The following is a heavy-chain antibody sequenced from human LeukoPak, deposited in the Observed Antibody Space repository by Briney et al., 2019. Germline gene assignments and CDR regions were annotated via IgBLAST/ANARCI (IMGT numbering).Heavy chain of an antibody. Sequence: GGSLRLSCAASGFTFSSSAMNWVRQAPGKGLEWVSSINNVGSHIYYAGSVRGRFTISRDNAKNALYLQMSSLRAEDTAVYYCTRDATQYLRYGYFDYWGQGTPGTVSS. CDR2: INNVGSHI. D-gene: IGHD4-11*01. CDR1: GFTFSSSA. V-gene: IGHV3-21*01. CDR3: TRDATQYLRYGYFDY. J-gene: IGHJ4*02.